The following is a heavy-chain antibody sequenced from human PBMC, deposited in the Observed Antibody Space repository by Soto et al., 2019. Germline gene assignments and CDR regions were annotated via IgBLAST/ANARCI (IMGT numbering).Heavy chain of an antibody. J-gene: IGHJ6*02. Sequence: GASVKVSCKASGYTFTGYYMHWVRQAPGQGLEWMGWINPNSGGTNYAQKFQGWVTMTRDTSISTAYMELSRLRSDDTAVYYCARDGFEIRFLEWLSMDVWGQGTTVTVSS. D-gene: IGHD3-3*01. V-gene: IGHV1-2*04. CDR2: INPNSGGT. CDR1: GYTFTGYY. CDR3: ARDGFEIRFLEWLSMDV.